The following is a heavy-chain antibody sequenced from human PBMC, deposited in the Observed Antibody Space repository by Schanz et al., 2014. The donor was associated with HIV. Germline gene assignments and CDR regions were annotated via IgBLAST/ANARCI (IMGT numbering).Heavy chain of an antibody. D-gene: IGHD5-18*01. V-gene: IGHV4-59*05. CDR2: IYYSANT. CDR1: GGSVRTTY. Sequence: QLQLQESGPGLVKPSETLSLFCAVYGGSVRTTYYSWIRQSPGKGLEWIGSIYYSANTYYNPSLKRRVTIPGDPSRNHFPLKLNSVTAADTAVYYCARLDTSMTAADSWGQGTPVTVSS. CDR3: ARLDTSMTAADS. J-gene: IGHJ4*02.